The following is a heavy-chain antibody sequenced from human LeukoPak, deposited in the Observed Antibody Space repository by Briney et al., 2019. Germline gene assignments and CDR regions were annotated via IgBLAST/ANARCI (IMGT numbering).Heavy chain of an antibody. V-gene: IGHV4-59*08. CDR3: ARHGDYGDYPLDF. Sequence: SSETLSLTCTVSGGSISSYYWSWIRQPPGKALEWIAYIYYTGSTNYNPSLKGRGTISVDTSKNQFSLKLSSVTAADTAVYYCARHGDYGDYPLDFWGQGALVTVSP. J-gene: IGHJ4*02. CDR1: GGSISSYY. D-gene: IGHD4-17*01. CDR2: IYYTGST.